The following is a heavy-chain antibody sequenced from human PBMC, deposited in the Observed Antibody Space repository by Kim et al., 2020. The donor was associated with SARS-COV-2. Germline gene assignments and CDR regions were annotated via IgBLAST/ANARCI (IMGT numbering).Heavy chain of an antibody. V-gene: IGHV4-61*01. D-gene: IGHD3-10*01. CDR3: GRGTLNYFGLVIDYYF. Sequence: SETLSLTCSVSGGSVSSGSYYWSWIRQPQGQGWKWIGYIYYSRSTNYTPSRKGRVTISAATYKNQLNLNLESVAAAATADCSCGRGTLNYFGLVIDYYF. J-gene: IGHJ4*01. CDR2: IYYSRST. CDR1: GGSVSSGSYY.